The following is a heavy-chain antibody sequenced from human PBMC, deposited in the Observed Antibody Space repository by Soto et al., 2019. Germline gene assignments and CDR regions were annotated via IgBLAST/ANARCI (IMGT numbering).Heavy chain of an antibody. V-gene: IGHV1-18*01. CDR2: ISAYNGNT. CDR1: GYIFTNYG. D-gene: IGHD2-2*01. CDR3: ARVGDCSSTSCRYYYYYRMDL. J-gene: IGHJ6*02. Sequence: ASVKVSCKASGYIFTNYGISWVRQAPGQGLEWMGWISAYNGNTNYAQKLQGRVTMTTDTSTSTAYMELRSLRSDDTAVYYCARVGDCSSTSCRYYYYYRMDLGGQGT.